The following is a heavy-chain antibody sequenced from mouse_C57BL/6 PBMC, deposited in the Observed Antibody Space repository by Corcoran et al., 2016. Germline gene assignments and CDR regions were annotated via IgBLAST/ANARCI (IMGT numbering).Heavy chain of an antibody. J-gene: IGHJ3*01. CDR1: GYSITSGYY. Sequence: DVQLQESGPGLVKPSQSLSLTCSVTGYSITSGYYWNWIRQFPGNKLEWMGYISYDGSNNYNPSLKNRISITRDTSKNQFFLKLNSVTTEDTATYYCARTGDYDPLAYWGQGTLVTVSA. V-gene: IGHV3-6*01. CDR3: ARTGDYDPLAY. CDR2: ISYDGSN. D-gene: IGHD2-4*01.